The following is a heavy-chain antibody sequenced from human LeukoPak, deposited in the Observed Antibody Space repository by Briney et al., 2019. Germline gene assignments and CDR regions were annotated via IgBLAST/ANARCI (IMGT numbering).Heavy chain of an antibody. J-gene: IGHJ3*02. Sequence: SETLSLTCTVSGGSISSYYWSWIRQPPGKGLEWIGYIYYSGSTNYNPSLKSRVTISVDTSKNQFSLKLSSVTAADTAVYYCARDRVVPEKDAFDIWGQGTMVTVSS. D-gene: IGHD2-15*01. CDR3: ARDRVVPEKDAFDI. CDR1: GGSISSYY. CDR2: IYYSGST. V-gene: IGHV4-59*01.